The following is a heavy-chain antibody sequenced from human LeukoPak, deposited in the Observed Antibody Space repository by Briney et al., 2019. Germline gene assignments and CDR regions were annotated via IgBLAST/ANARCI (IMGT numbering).Heavy chain of an antibody. Sequence: QTGGSLRLSCAASGFTFSLYGIHWVRQAPGKGLEWVAFIQNDGSNKYYADSVKGRFTISRDNSKNTLYLQMNSLRPDDTAMYCCAKDRIVLVTATFDYWGQGTLVTVSS. CDR1: GFTFSLYG. V-gene: IGHV3-30*02. D-gene: IGHD2-21*02. CDR3: AKDRIVLVTATFDY. J-gene: IGHJ4*02. CDR2: IQNDGSNK.